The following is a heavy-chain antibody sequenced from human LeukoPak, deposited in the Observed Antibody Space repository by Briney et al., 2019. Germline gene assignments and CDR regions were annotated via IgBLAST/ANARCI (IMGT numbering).Heavy chain of an antibody. D-gene: IGHD7-27*01. CDR3: ASRKLGNDY. V-gene: IGHV4-59*02. CDR2: IYYTGGT. Sequence: SETLSLTCTVSGGSVSDYYWSWIRQSPGKGLGCIGYIYYTGGTSYNPSLRSRVTMSADTSKNQFSLKLSSVTAADTAVYYCASRKLGNDYWGQGTLVTVSS. CDR1: GGSVSDYY. J-gene: IGHJ4*02.